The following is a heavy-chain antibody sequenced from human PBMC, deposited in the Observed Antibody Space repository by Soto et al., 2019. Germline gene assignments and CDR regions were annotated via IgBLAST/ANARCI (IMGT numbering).Heavy chain of an antibody. J-gene: IGHJ4*02. CDR1: GFTFSSYA. D-gene: IGHD3-16*01. Sequence: PGGSLRLSCAASGFTFSSYAMHWVRQAPGKGLEWVAVISYDGSNKYYADSVKGRFTISRDNSKNTLYLQMNSLRAEDTAVYYCARDIYDYVWGSYGRDYWGQGTLVTVSS. CDR2: ISYDGSNK. CDR3: ARDIYDYVWGSYGRDY. V-gene: IGHV3-30-3*01.